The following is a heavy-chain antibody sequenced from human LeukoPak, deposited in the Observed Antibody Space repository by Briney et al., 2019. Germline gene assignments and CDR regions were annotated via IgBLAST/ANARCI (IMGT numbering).Heavy chain of an antibody. V-gene: IGHV4-59*01. Sequence: PSETLSLTCTVSGDSISSYYWSWIRQPPGKGLEWIGYIYYSGSTNYNPSLKSRVTISVDTSRNQFSLKLSSVTAADTAVYYCARDRGSGWYGFFDYWGQGTLVTVSS. CDR1: GDSISSYY. D-gene: IGHD6-19*01. CDR3: ARDRGSGWYGFFDY. J-gene: IGHJ4*02. CDR2: IYYSGST.